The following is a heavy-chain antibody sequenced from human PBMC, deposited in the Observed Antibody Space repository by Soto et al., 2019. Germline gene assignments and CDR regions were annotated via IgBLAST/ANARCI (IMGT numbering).Heavy chain of an antibody. CDR3: AGGGDWQFDY. V-gene: IGHV4-4*02. D-gene: IGHD2-21*02. CDR1: GDSISSDKW. Sequence: QVQLQESGPGLVKPSGTLSLTCAVSGDSISSDKWWSWVRQPPGKGLEWIGEIHHSGRTNYNPSLKSRVTILVEKSKIPVSLELSSMTAADTAVYYCAGGGDWQFDYWGQGTLVTVSS. J-gene: IGHJ4*02. CDR2: IHHSGRT.